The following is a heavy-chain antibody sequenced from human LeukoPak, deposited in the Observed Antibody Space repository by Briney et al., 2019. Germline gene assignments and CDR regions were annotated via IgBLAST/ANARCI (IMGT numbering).Heavy chain of an antibody. Sequence: ASVKVSCKASGYTFTNNYLHWVRQAPGQGLEWMGMVYPRDGSTSYAQNFQGRVTVTRDTSTTTVHMELRGLRSEDTAVYYCARGEMATKAFDIWGQGTMVTVSS. D-gene: IGHD5-24*01. CDR1: GYTFTNNY. V-gene: IGHV1-46*01. J-gene: IGHJ3*02. CDR2: VYPRDGST. CDR3: ARGEMATKAFDI.